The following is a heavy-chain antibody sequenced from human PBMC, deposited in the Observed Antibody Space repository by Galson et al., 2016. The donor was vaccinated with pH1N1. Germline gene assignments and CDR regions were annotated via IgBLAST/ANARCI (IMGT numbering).Heavy chain of an antibody. Sequence: SVKVSCKASGGTFSSYGINWVRQAPGQGLEWMGGIIPIFGTAKYAQNFQGRVTITADESTTTAYMELSSLRSEDTAVYYCARLLYGDYVGTLDYWGQGTLVTVSS. V-gene: IGHV1-69*13. CDR3: ARLLYGDYVGTLDY. CDR2: IIPIFGTA. CDR1: GGTFSSYG. D-gene: IGHD4-17*01. J-gene: IGHJ4*02.